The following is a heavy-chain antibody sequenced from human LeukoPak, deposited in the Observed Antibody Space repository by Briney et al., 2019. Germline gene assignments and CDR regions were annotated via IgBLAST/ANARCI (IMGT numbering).Heavy chain of an antibody. CDR1: GLTFSSYS. J-gene: IGHJ4*02. CDR3: ATSSGSVLWYFDY. Sequence: GGSLRLSCAVSGLTFSSYSMNWVRQAPGKGLEWISYIRSSSSTIYYADSVKGRFTISSDNAKNSLYLQMDSLRADDTAVYYCATSSGSVLWYFDYWGQGTLVTVSS. D-gene: IGHD6-19*01. V-gene: IGHV3-48*01. CDR2: IRSSSSTI.